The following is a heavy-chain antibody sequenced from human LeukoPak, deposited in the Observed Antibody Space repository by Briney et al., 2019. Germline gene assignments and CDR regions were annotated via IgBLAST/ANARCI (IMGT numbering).Heavy chain of an antibody. V-gene: IGHV3-21*01. D-gene: IGHD3-10*01. CDR1: GFTFSSYS. CDR2: ISSSSSYI. CDR3: ARFRFGDQRAYYFYY. Sequence: GGSLRLSCAASGFTFSSYSMNWVRQAPGKGLEWVSSISSSSSYIYYADSVKGRFTISRDNAKNSLYLQMNSLRAEDTAVYYCARFRFGDQRAYYFYYWGQGTLVTVSS. J-gene: IGHJ4*02.